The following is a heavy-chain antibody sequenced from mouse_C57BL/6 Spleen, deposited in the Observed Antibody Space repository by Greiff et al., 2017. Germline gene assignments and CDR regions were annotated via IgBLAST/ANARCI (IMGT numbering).Heavy chain of an antibody. CDR1: GYTFTSYW. J-gene: IGHJ2*01. Sequence: QVQLKQPGAELVKPGASVKLSCKASGYTFTSYWMHWVKQRPGQGLEWIGMIHPNSGSTNYNEKFKSKATLTVDKSSSTAYMQLSSLTSEDSAVYYCARMALGYDYDDGLYYFDYWGQGTTLTVSS. CDR3: ARMALGYDYDDGLYYFDY. V-gene: IGHV1-64*01. CDR2: IHPNSGST. D-gene: IGHD2-4*01.